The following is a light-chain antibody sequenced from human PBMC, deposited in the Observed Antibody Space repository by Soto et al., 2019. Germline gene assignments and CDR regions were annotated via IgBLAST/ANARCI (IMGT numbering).Light chain of an antibody. CDR2: KAS. V-gene: IGKV1-5*03. J-gene: IGKJ1*01. CDR3: QQYNSYSPT. Sequence: DIQMTQSTSTLSASVGDRVTITCRASQSISVWLAWYQQKAGKAPNLLIYKASRLESGVPSRFSGSGSETEFTLTISGLQPGDSATYYCQQYNSYSPTFGKGTKVDIK. CDR1: QSISVW.